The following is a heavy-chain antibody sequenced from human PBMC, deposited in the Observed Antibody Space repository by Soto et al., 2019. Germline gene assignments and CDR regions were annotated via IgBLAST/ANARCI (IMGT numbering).Heavy chain of an antibody. D-gene: IGHD6-13*01. V-gene: IGHV3-11*01. CDR2: ISSSGSTI. J-gene: IGHJ3*02. CDR3: ARGFSSSWSPPGAFDI. CDR1: GFTFSDYY. Sequence: GGSLRLSCAASGFTFSDYYMSWIRQAPGKGLEWVSYISSSGSTIYYADSVKGRFTISRDNAKNSLYLQMNSLRAEDTAVYYCARGFSSSWSPPGAFDIWGQGTMVTVSS.